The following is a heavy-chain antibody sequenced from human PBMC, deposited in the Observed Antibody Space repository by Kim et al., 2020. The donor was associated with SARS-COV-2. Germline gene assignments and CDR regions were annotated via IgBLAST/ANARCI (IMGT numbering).Heavy chain of an antibody. Sequence: GGSLRLSCAASGFTFSSYAMSWVRQAPGKGLEWVSAISGSGGSTYYADSVKGRFTISRDNSKNTLYLQMNSLRAEDTAVYYCAKDLWNGDYVNNYYYYYGMDVWGQGTTVTVSS. CDR1: GFTFSSYA. CDR2: ISGSGGST. V-gene: IGHV3-23*01. D-gene: IGHD4-17*01. J-gene: IGHJ6*02. CDR3: AKDLWNGDYVNNYYYYYGMDV.